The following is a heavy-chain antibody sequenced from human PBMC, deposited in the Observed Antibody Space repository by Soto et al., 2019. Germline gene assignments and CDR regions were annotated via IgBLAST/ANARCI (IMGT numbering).Heavy chain of an antibody. J-gene: IGHJ6*02. CDR2: ISYDGSNK. CDR1: GFTFSSYG. Sequence: GGSLRLSCAASGFTFSSYGMHWVRQAPGKGLEWVAVISYDGSNKYYADSVKGRFTISRDNSKNTLYLQMNSLRAEDTAVYYCAKDMKGSDFTIFPGMDVWGQGTTVTVSS. D-gene: IGHD3-3*01. CDR3: AKDMKGSDFTIFPGMDV. V-gene: IGHV3-30*18.